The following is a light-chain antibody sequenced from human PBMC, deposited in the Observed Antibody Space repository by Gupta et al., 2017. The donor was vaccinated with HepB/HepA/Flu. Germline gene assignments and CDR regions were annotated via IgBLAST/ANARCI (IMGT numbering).Light chain of an antibody. V-gene: IGKV1-39*01. CDR1: QDIRDY. Sequence: DIQMTQSPASLSASVGDRVTITCRSSQDIRDYLNWYQQKPGKAPRLLISGASTLQSGVPSRFSGSGSGTDFTLTITSLQPDDFAIFYCQQTDSIPHTFGQGT. CDR3: QQTDSIPHT. CDR2: GAS. J-gene: IGKJ2*01.